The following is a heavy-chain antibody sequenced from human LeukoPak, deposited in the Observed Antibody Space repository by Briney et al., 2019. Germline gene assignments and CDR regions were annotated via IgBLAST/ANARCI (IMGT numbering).Heavy chain of an antibody. D-gene: IGHD4-11*01. CDR1: GGSINGYY. CDR3: ARVYSNSPDYYYMDV. V-gene: IGHV4-59*01. CDR2: IYYTGST. J-gene: IGHJ6*03. Sequence: KPSETLSLTCTVSGGSINGYYWSWIRQSPGKGLESLGYIYYTGSTNYNPSLKSRVTISVDTSKNQFSLKLSSVTAADTAVYYCARVYSNSPDYYYMDVWGKGTTVTISS.